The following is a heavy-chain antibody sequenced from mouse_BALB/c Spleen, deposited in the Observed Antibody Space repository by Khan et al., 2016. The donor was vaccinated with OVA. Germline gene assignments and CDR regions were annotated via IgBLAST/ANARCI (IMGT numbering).Heavy chain of an antibody. Sequence: EVELVESGPGLVKPSQSLSLTCTVTGYSITSGYGWNWIRQFPGNKLEWMGYISYSGNTNYNPSLKSRTSITRDTSKNQFFLQLNSVTTEDTATYYCARTARIQYWGQGTTLTVSS. V-gene: IGHV3-2*02. CDR2: ISYSGNT. J-gene: IGHJ2*01. D-gene: IGHD1-2*01. CDR1: GYSITSGYG. CDR3: ARTARIQY.